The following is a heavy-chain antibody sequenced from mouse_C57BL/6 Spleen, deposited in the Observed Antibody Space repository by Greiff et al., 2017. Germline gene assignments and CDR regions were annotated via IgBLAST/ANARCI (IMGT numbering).Heavy chain of an antibody. CDR3: ARWEFAY. V-gene: IGHV1-59*01. CDR2: IDPSDSYT. CDR1: GYTFTSYW. Sequence: QVQLQQPGAELVRPGTSVTLSCKASGYTFTSYWMHWVKQRPGQGLEWIGVIDPSDSYTNYNQKFKGKATLTVDTSSSTAYMQLSSLTSEDSAVYYCARWEFAYWGQGTLVTVSA. D-gene: IGHD4-1*01. J-gene: IGHJ3*01.